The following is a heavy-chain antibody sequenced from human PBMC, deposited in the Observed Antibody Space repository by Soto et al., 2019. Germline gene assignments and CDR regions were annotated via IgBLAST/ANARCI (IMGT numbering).Heavy chain of an antibody. Sequence: SGPTLVNPTQTLTLTCTFSGLSLRASGMCVRWIRQPQGKALEWLALIDWDDDKYYSTSLKTRLTISKDTSKNQVVLTMTNMDPVDTDTYYCARHPHTPDAFDIWGQGTMVTVSS. CDR3: ARHPHTPDAFDI. CDR2: IDWDDDK. D-gene: IGHD2-2*02. J-gene: IGHJ3*02. V-gene: IGHV2-70*01. CDR1: GLSLRASGMC.